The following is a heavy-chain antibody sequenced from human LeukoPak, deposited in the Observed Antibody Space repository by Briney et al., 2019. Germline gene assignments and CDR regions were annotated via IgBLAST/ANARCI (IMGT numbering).Heavy chain of an antibody. V-gene: IGHV4-39*02. J-gene: IGHJ4*02. Sequence: SETLSLTCTVSGGSISSSTYYWGWIRQPPGKGLEWIGSIFYRGSTYYNPSLKSRVTISVDTSKNHFSLKMSSVTAADTAVYYCARSSGTGTFSYWGQGTLVTVSS. CDR3: ARSSGTGTFSY. CDR2: IFYRGST. D-gene: IGHD6-25*01. CDR1: GGSISSSTYY.